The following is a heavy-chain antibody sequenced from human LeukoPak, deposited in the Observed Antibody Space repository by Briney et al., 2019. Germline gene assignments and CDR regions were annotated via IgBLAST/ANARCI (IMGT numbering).Heavy chain of an antibody. Sequence: ASVKVSCKASGGTFSSYAISWVRQAPGQGLEWMGGIIPIFGTANYAQKFQGRVTITADKSTSTAYMELSSLRSEDTAVYYCARVGYSSGWGKYYYYYGMEVWGKGTTVTVSS. CDR1: GGTFSSYA. J-gene: IGHJ6*04. CDR2: IIPIFGTA. D-gene: IGHD6-19*01. CDR3: ARVGYSSGWGKYYYYYGMEV. V-gene: IGHV1-69*06.